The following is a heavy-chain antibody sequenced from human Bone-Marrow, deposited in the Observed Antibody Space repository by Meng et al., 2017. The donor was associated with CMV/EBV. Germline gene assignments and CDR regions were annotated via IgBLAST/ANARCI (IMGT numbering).Heavy chain of an antibody. CDR1: GYTFTGYY. Sequence: ASVKVSCKASGYTFTGYYMHWVRQAPGQGLEWMGWINPNSGGKNYAQKFQGRVTMTRDTSISTAYMELSRLRSDATAVYYCSRAGSGEYYDYVWGSYPHDLDYWGQGTLVTVSS. J-gene: IGHJ4*02. D-gene: IGHD3-16*02. CDR2: INPNSGGK. CDR3: SRAGSGEYYDYVWGSYPHDLDY. V-gene: IGHV1-2*02.